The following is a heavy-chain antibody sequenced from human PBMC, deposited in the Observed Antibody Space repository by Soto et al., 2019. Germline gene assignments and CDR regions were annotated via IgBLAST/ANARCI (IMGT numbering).Heavy chain of an antibody. CDR2: ISYDGSNK. V-gene: IGHV3-30-3*01. D-gene: IGHD6-19*01. CDR1: GFTFSSYA. J-gene: IGHJ4*02. CDR3: ARTPKGIAVAGNLDY. Sequence: QVQLVESGGGVVQPGRSLRLSCAASGFTFSSYAMHWVHQAPGKGLEWVAVISYDGSNKYYADSVKGRFTISRDNSKNTLYLQMNSLRAEDTAVYYCARTPKGIAVAGNLDYWGQGTLVTVSS.